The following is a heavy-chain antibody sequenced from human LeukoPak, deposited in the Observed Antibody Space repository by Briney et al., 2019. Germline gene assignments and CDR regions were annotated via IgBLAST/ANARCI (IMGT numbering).Heavy chain of an antibody. D-gene: IGHD3-22*01. J-gene: IGHJ4*02. V-gene: IGHV3-48*04. CDR3: ARDRYDSSGSDY. CDR2: ISSSGSTI. CDR1: GFTFSSYG. Sequence: GGSLRLSCAASGFTFSSYGMHWVRQAPGKGLEWVSYISSSGSTIYYADSVKGRFTISRDNAKNSLYLQMNSLRAEDTAVYYCARDRYDSSGSDYWGQGTLVTVSS.